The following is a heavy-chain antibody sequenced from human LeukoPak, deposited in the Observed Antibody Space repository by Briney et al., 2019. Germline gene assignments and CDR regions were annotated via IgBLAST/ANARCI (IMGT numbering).Heavy chain of an antibody. V-gene: IGHV3-7*01. J-gene: IGHJ6*03. CDR3: ARVSLQNIVVVPAAQPYYYYYYYMDV. D-gene: IGHD2-2*01. CDR2: IKQDGSKK. Sequence: GGSLRLSCAASGFTFSSYWMSWVRQAPGKGLEWVANIKQDGSKKYYVDSVKGRFTISRDNAKNSLYLQMNSLRAEDTAVYYCARVSLQNIVVVPAAQPYYYYYYYMDVWGKGTTVTVSS. CDR1: GFTFSSYW.